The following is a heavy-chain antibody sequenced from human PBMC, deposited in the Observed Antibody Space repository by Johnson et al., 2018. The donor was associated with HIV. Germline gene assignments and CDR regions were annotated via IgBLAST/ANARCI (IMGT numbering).Heavy chain of an antibody. Sequence: LVESGGGLVQPGRSLRLSFAASGFTFDDYAMHWVRQAPGKGLEWVSGISWNSGRIGYADSVKGLFTISRDNAKNSLYLQMNSLRADGTALYYCAKDMRGSYSGGGAFDIWGQGTMVTVSS. V-gene: IGHV3-9*01. CDR2: ISWNSGRI. CDR3: AKDMRGSYSGGGAFDI. CDR1: GFTFDDYA. D-gene: IGHD1-26*01. J-gene: IGHJ3*02.